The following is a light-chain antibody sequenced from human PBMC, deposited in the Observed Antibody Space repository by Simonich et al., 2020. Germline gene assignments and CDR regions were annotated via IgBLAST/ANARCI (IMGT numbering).Light chain of an antibody. CDR2: DAS. Sequence: QSALTQPASVSGSPGQSITISCTGTSSDVGGYNYVSWYQQHPGKTPKLMSYDASRGPSGVSNRFSGAKSGNTASLTNSGLQAEDEADYYCSSYTSSSTYVVFGGGTKLTVL. J-gene: IGLJ2*01. CDR3: SSYTSSSTYVV. V-gene: IGLV2-14*01. CDR1: SSDVGGYNY.